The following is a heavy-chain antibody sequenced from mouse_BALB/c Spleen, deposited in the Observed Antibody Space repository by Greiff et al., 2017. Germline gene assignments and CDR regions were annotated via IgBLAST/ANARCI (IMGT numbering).Heavy chain of an antibody. CDR2: ISDGGSYT. CDR3: ARGPYYRYDWFAY. CDR1: GFTFSDYY. V-gene: IGHV5-4*02. D-gene: IGHD2-14*01. Sequence: EVQLVESGGGLVKPGGSLKLSCAASGFTFSDYYMYWVRQTPEKRLEWVATISDGGSYTYYPDSVKGRFTISRDNAKNNLYLQMSSLKSEDTAMYYCARGPYYRYDWFAYWGQGTLVTVSA. J-gene: IGHJ3*01.